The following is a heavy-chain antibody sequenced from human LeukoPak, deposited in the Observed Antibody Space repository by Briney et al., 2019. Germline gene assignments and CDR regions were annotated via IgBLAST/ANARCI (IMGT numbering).Heavy chain of an antibody. Sequence: PGGSLRLSCAASGFTFGSNGMNWVRQAPGKGLEWVSVISGSGDKSYYTDSVKGRFTVSRDNSKNTVYLQMNSLRAEDTAVYYCAKGPITVRFGDRHKGMFDYWGQGTLVTVSS. D-gene: IGHD3-10*01. V-gene: IGHV3-23*01. CDR2: ISGSGDKS. CDR1: GFTFGSNG. J-gene: IGHJ4*02. CDR3: AKGPITVRFGDRHKGMFDY.